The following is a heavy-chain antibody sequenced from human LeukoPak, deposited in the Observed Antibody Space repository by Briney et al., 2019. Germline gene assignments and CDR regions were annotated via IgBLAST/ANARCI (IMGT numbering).Heavy chain of an antibody. CDR1: GDSISSGSYY. D-gene: IGHD1-26*01. CDR3: ARDLGGSYSSETWFDP. Sequence: PSETLSLTCTVSGDSISSGSYYWSWIRQPAGEGLEWIGRIYSSGRTHYSPSLKSRVAISVDTSKNRFSLRLSSETAADTAVYYCARDLGGSYSSETWFDPWGQGTLVTVSS. CDR2: IYSSGRT. J-gene: IGHJ5*02. V-gene: IGHV4-61*02.